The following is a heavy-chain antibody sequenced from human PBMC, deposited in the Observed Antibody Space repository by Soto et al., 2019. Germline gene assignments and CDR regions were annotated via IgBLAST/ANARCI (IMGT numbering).Heavy chain of an antibody. V-gene: IGHV1-18*01. D-gene: IGHD1-1*01. CDR1: GYAFTTYV. CDR3: ARVRYGDY. CDR2: ISAHNGKT. J-gene: IGHJ4*02. Sequence: QVHLVQSGAEVKKPGASVKVSCKGSGYAFTTYVITWVRQAPGQGLEWMGWISAHNGKTNYAQKLQGRVTVTRDTSTSTAYMELRSLRSDDTAVYYCARVRYGDYWGQGALVTVSS.